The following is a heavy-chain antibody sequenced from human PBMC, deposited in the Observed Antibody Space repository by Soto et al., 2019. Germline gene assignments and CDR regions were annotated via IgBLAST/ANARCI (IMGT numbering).Heavy chain of an antibody. CDR3: ARTASQYDFWSGYPPNLPDV. CDR1: GYTFTSYY. Sequence: GASVKVSCKASGYTFTSYYMHWVRQAPGQGLEWMGIINPSGGSTSYAQKFQGRVTMTRDTSTSTVYMELSSLRSEDTAVYYCARTASQYDFWSGYPPNLPDVWGQGTTVTVSS. V-gene: IGHV1-46*01. J-gene: IGHJ6*02. CDR2: INPSGGST. D-gene: IGHD3-3*01.